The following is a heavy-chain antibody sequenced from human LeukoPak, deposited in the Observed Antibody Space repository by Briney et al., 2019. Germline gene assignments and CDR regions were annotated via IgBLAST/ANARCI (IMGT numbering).Heavy chain of an antibody. D-gene: IGHD3-3*01. CDR1: GYTFTSYG. J-gene: IGHJ4*02. V-gene: IGHV1-18*01. CDR2: ISAYNGNT. Sequence: ASVKVSCKASGYTFTSYGISWVRQAPGQGLEWMGWISAYNGNTNYAQKLQGRVTMTTDASTSTAYMELRSLRSDDTAVYYCARVNGPRTSYYDFWSGYSPADYWGQGTLVTVSS. CDR3: ARVNGPRTSYYDFWSGYSPADY.